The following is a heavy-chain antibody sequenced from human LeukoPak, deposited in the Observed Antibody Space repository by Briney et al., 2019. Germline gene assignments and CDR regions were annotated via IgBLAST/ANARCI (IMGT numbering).Heavy chain of an antibody. D-gene: IGHD6-19*01. Sequence: ASVKVSCKASGYTFTSYYMHWVRQAPGQGLEWMGIINPSGGSTTYAQKFQGRVTMTRDRSTSTIYMELSSLRSEDTAGYYCAKIAVAGTSKYYFDYWGQGTLVTVSS. CDR1: GYTFTSYY. CDR2: INPSGGST. CDR3: AKIAVAGTSKYYFDY. V-gene: IGHV1-46*01. J-gene: IGHJ4*02.